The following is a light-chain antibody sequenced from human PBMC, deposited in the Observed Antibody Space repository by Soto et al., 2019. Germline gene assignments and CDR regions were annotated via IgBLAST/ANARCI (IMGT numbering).Light chain of an antibody. CDR1: QAISSH. CDR2: GAS. Sequence: AIQLTQSPSSLSASVGDRVSITCRASQAISSHLAWYQQKPGTGPKLLIHGASVLQTGVPSRFSGSGNGPGTDFTLTISSLQPEDFATYFCPQIKSYPRVTFGQGTKVEIK. CDR3: PQIKSYPRVT. J-gene: IGKJ1*01. V-gene: IGKV1-13*02.